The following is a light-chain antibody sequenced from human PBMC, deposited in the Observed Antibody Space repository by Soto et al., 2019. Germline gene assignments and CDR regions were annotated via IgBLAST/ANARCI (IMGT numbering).Light chain of an antibody. CDR3: QQSYSSPYT. CDR2: GAS. CDR1: QSSNIY. J-gene: IGKJ2*01. V-gene: IGKV1-39*01. Sequence: ILMTQSPSSLSAPVADSVTVTCRASQSSNIYWNWYQQKAGKAPTLLIYGASSLQSGVPSRFTGGGSRTDITLTISSLQPEDFATYYCQQSYSSPYTFGQGTKLEIK.